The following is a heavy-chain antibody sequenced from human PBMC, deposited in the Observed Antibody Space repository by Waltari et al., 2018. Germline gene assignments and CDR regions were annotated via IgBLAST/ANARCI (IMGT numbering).Heavy chain of an antibody. CDR1: GFTFSSYS. D-gene: IGHD3-9*01. CDR3: ARGAGRYYDILTGKVIDY. V-gene: IGHV3-21*01. J-gene: IGHJ4*02. Sequence: EVQLVESGGGLVKPGGSLRLSCAASGFTFSSYSMNWVRPAPGKGLEWVSSISSSSSSYIYYADSMKGRFTISRDNAKNSLYLQMNSLRAEDTAVYYCARGAGRYYDILTGKVIDYWGQGTLVTVSS. CDR2: ISSSSSSYI.